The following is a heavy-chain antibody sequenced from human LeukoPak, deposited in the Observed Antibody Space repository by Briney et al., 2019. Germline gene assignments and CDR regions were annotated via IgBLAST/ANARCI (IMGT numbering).Heavy chain of an antibody. V-gene: IGHV3-33*01. CDR3: ARALYCSSISCYREYYFDY. Sequence: GGSLRLSCAASGFTFSSYGMHWVRQASGKGLEWVAVIWYDGTNKYYADSVKGRFTISRDNSMNTLYLQMNSLRAEDTAVYYCARALYCSSISCYREYYFDYWGQGTLVTVSS. CDR1: GFTFSSYG. D-gene: IGHD2-2*02. J-gene: IGHJ4*02. CDR2: IWYDGTNK.